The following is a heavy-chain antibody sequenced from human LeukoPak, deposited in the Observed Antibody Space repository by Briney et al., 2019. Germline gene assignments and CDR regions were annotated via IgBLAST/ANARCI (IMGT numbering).Heavy chain of an antibody. D-gene: IGHD2-15*01. Sequence: SETLSLTCAVYGGSFSGYYWSWIRQPPGKGLEWIGEINHSGSTNYNPSLKSRVTISVDTSKNQFSLKLSSVTAADTAVYYCARLTPIYCSGGSCHGMDVWGKGTTVTVSS. CDR3: ARLTPIYCSGGSCHGMDV. V-gene: IGHV4-34*01. J-gene: IGHJ6*04. CDR1: GGSFSGYY. CDR2: INHSGST.